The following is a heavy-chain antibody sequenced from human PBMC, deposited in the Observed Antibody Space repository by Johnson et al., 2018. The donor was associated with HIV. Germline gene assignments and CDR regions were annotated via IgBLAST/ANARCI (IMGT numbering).Heavy chain of an antibody. Sequence: VQLVESGGGVVQPGRSLRLSCAAPEFTFGRFSLHCVRQPPGKGLEWVSLISYDGSSKCHGESEKGRVTISGDNAKHSLFLQMASLRAEDTAVYFCARPPAYLYKAAFSIWGQGTMVTVSS. V-gene: IGHV3-30*07. D-gene: IGHD3-16*02. CDR1: EFTFGRFS. CDR2: ISYDGSSK. CDR3: ARPPAYLYKAAFSI. J-gene: IGHJ3*02.